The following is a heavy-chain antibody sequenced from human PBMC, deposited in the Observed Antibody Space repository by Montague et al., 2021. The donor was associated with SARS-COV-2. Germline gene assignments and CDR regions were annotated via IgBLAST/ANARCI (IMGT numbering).Heavy chain of an antibody. CDR3: ARQSGLWFGDQPPTL. J-gene: IGHJ4*02. D-gene: IGHD3-10*01. CDR1: GHSFTSYW. CDR2: IYPGDSDT. V-gene: IGHV5-51*01. Sequence: QSVAEVKTPGESLKISCKGSGHSFTSYWFGWVRQMPGKGLEWMGIIYPGDSDTRYSPSFQGQVTISADKSISAAYLQWSSLKASDTAMYYCARQSGLWFGDQPPTLWGQGTLVTVSS.